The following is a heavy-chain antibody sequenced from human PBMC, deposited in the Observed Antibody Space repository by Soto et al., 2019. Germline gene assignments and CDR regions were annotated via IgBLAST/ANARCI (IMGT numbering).Heavy chain of an antibody. D-gene: IGHD5-12*01. Sequence: KSSETLSLTCTVSGGSISSYYWSWIRQPPGKGLEWIGYIYYSGSTNYNPSLKSRVTISVDTSKNQFSLKLSSVTAADTAVYYCARDRRDGYNYGYYYYYGMDVWGQGTTVTVSS. CDR3: ARDRRDGYNYGYYYYYGMDV. CDR2: IYYSGST. CDR1: GGSISSYY. V-gene: IGHV4-59*01. J-gene: IGHJ6*02.